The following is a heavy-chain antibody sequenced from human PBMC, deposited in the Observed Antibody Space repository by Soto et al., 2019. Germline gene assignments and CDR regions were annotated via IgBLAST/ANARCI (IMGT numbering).Heavy chain of an antibody. Sequence: ASVKVSCKASGHTFTSYGVTWVRQAPGQGPELVGWINCYNGVTNXAEKFQGRVXMTTDASTTTAXMELRXLTSDDTAVYYCARDHRKNVAVVPAAYYYYYMDVXG. J-gene: IGHJ6*03. CDR1: GHTFTSYG. CDR3: ARDHRKNVAVVPAAYYYYYMDV. V-gene: IGHV1-18*01. CDR2: INCYNGVT. D-gene: IGHD2-2*01.